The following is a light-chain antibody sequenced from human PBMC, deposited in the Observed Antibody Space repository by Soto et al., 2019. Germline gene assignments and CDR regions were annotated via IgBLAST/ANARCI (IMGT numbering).Light chain of an antibody. CDR1: QSVGSNY. CDR2: GAS. Sequence: EVVLTQSPGTLSLSPGERATLSCRASQSVGSNYLAWYQQKPGQAPRLLIYGASSRATGIPDRFTGGVSGTDFALTISRLDPEDFARYYCPRYGPSQTFGQGPSVELK. J-gene: IGKJ1*01. V-gene: IGKV3-20*01. CDR3: PRYGPSQT.